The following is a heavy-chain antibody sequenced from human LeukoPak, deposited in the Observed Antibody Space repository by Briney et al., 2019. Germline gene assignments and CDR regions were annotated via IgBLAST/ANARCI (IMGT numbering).Heavy chain of an antibody. V-gene: IGHV1-18*01. D-gene: IGHD3-22*01. J-gene: IGHJ3*02. Sequence: ASVKVSCKASGYTFTSYGISWVRQAPGQGLEWMGWINAYNGNTNYAQKLQGRVTMTTDTSTSTAYMELRSLRSDDTAVYYCARDPKYAYYYDSSGAFDIWGQGTMVTVSS. CDR1: GYTFTSYG. CDR2: INAYNGNT. CDR3: ARDPKYAYYYDSSGAFDI.